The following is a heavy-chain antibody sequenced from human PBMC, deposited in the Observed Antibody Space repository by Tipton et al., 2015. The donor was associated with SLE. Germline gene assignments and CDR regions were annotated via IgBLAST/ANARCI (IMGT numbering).Heavy chain of an antibody. J-gene: IGHJ4*02. CDR3: AKSAGPTVTIYDY. V-gene: IGHV3-33*06. D-gene: IGHD4-17*01. CDR2: IWCDGSYK. CDR1: GFTFSTYG. Sequence: SLRLSCAASGFTFSTYGMHWVRQAPGKGLEWVAVIWCDGSYKYYADSVKGRFTISRDNSKNTLYLQMNSLRAEDTAVYYCAKSAGPTVTIYDYWGPGTLVTVSS.